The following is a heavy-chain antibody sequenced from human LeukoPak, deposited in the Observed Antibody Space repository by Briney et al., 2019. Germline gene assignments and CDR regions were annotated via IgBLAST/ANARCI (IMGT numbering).Heavy chain of an antibody. CDR1: GFTFTNYA. V-gene: IGHV3-23*01. J-gene: IGHJ4*02. CDR2: LSYRGDRT. Sequence: GGTLRLSCAASGFTFTNYAMSWVRLAPGMGLEWVSALSYRGDRTHYTASVKGRFTISRDNSKATLYLQMNSLRAEDTAVYYCAKDGSGSYYTPSNFDYWGQGTLVTVSS. CDR3: AKDGSGSYYTPSNFDY. D-gene: IGHD3-10*01.